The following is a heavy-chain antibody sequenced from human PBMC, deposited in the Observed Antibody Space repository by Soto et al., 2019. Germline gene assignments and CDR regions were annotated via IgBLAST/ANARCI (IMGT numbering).Heavy chain of an antibody. CDR1: GFTFSPYG. CDR3: ARDCGHYEIDY. D-gene: IGHD3-22*01. J-gene: IGHJ4*01. CDR2: IWNDGITK. V-gene: IGHV3-33*01. Sequence: QVQLVESGGGVVQTGRSLRLSCTASGFTFSPYGMHWVRQAPGKGLEWMAIIWNDGITKRYADSVKGRFTVSRDNSKNTLYLQMNSLRAEDTAVYYCARDCGHYEIDYWGHGTLVTVSS.